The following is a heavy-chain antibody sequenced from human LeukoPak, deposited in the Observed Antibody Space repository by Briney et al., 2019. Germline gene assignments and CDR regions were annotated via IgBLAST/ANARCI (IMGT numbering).Heavy chain of an antibody. J-gene: IGHJ4*02. Sequence: GGSLRFSCTASGFTFGDYAMSWVRQAPGKGLEWVGFIRSKAYGGTTEYAASVKGRFTISRDDPKSIAYLQMNSLKTEDTAVYYCTRVGVLRYFDWLLLFDYWGQGTLVTVSS. CDR1: GFTFGDYA. V-gene: IGHV3-49*04. CDR3: TRVGVLRYFDWLLLFDY. D-gene: IGHD3-9*01. CDR2: IRSKAYGGTT.